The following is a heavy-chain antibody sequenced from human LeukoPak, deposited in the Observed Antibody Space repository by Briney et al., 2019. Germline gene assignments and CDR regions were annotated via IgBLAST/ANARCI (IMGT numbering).Heavy chain of an antibody. CDR3: ARGHQPPYYGMDV. Sequence: ASVKVSCKASGGTFSSYTISWVRQAPEQGLEWMGRIIPIFGIANYAQKFQGRVTITADKSTSTAYMELSSLRSEDTAVFYCARGHQPPYYGMDVWGQGTTVTVSS. CDR1: GGTFSSYT. J-gene: IGHJ6*02. CDR2: IIPIFGIA. V-gene: IGHV1-69*02.